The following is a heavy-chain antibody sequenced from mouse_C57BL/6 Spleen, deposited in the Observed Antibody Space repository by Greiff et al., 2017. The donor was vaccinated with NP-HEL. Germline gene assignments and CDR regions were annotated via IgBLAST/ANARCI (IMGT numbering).Heavy chain of an antibody. V-gene: IGHV3-6*01. D-gene: IGHD2-3*01. CDR1: GYSITSGYY. CDR2: ISYDGSN. Sequence: EVKLLESGPGLVKPSQSLSLTCSVTGYSITSGYYWNWLRQFPGNKLEWMGYISYDGSNNYNPSLKNRISITRDTSKNQFFLKLNSVTTEDTATYYCARAAIYDGYSWGQGTLVTVSA. CDR3: ARAAIYDGYS. J-gene: IGHJ3*01.